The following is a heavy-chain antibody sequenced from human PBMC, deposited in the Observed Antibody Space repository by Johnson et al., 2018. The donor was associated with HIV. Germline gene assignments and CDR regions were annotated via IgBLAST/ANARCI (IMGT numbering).Heavy chain of an antibody. Sequence: VQLVESGGGVVQPGRSLRLSCAASGFTFDDYAMHLVLQAPGKGLEWVSGISWNSGTIGYADSVKGRFTVSRDNAKNSLYLQMNSLRPEDTALYYWAKERQGAISVFALAGAFDIWGQGSMVTVSS. V-gene: IGHV3-9*01. CDR1: GFTFDDYA. CDR2: ISWNSGTI. D-gene: IGHD2-2*01. J-gene: IGHJ3*02. CDR3: AKERQGAISVFALAGAFDI.